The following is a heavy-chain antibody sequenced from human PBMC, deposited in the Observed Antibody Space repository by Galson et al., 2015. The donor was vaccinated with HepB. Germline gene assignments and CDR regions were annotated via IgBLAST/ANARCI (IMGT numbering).Heavy chain of an antibody. Sequence: SVKVSCKASGYTFTGNYMHWVRQAPGQGLEWMGGINPNSGDTNYAQKFQGRVTMTRDTSISTAHMELNSLTSDDTAIYYCVSASDNSGSQYRYFQHWGQGTLVTVSS. D-gene: IGHD1-26*01. CDR3: VSASDNSGSQYRYFQH. J-gene: IGHJ1*01. V-gene: IGHV1-2*02. CDR2: INPNSGDT. CDR1: GYTFTGNY.